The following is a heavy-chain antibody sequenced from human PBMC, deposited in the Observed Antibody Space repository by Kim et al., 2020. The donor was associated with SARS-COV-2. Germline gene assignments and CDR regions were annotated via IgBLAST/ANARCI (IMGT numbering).Heavy chain of an antibody. J-gene: IGHJ6*02. CDR2: MNHKSGNT. CDR1: GYTFISYD. V-gene: IGHV1-8*01. CDR3: ARAYSSSDGYYYHGLDV. Sequence: ASVKVSCKASGYTFISYDINWVRQATGQGLEWMGWMNHKSGNTGYAQKFQGRVTLTRDNSISTAYMELSGLRSEDTAVYYCARAYSSSDGYYYHGLDVWG. D-gene: IGHD6-6*01.